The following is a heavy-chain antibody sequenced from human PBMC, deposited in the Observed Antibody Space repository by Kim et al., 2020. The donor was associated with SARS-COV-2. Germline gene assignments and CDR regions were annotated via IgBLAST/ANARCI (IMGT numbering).Heavy chain of an antibody. V-gene: IGHV3-30-3*01. J-gene: IGHJ4*02. CDR3: ARDSKGWGGYFDY. Sequence: GGSLRLSCAASGFTFSSYAMHWVRQAPGKGLEWVAVISYDGSNKYYADSVKGRFTISRDNSKNTLYLQMNSLRAEDTAVYYCARDSKGWGGYFDYWGQGTLVTVSS. CDR1: GFTFSSYA. D-gene: IGHD3-16*01. CDR2: ISYDGSNK.